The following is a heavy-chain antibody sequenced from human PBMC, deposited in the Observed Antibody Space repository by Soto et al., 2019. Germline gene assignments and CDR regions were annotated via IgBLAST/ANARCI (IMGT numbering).Heavy chain of an antibody. D-gene: IGHD1-1*01. Sequence: QLQLQESGPGLVKPSETLSLTCTVSDGYISSGDYYWGWIRQPPGKGLEWIGSVYYNGHTYDNPPLKNRLPMPVNTAKNELSMRLISVTAAEKAVYFGATQLRRQVDDFGHWGLGTLVVVSS. J-gene: IGHJ4*02. V-gene: IGHV4-39*01. CDR3: ATQLRRQVDDFGH. CDR1: DGYISSGDYY. CDR2: VYYNGHT.